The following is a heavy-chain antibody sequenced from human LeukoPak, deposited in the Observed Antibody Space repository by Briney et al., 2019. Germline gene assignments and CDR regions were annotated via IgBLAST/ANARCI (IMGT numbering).Heavy chain of an antibody. D-gene: IGHD3-10*01. Sequence: GGSLKLSCAASGFTFSNYAMSWVRQAPGKGLEWVSGICGSGGSTYYADSVKGRFTISRDNSKNTLYLQMNSLRAEDTAVYYCAKAGGSADYYYYGMDVWGQGTTVTVSS. V-gene: IGHV3-23*01. CDR1: GFTFSNYA. CDR3: AKAGGSADYYYYGMDV. CDR2: ICGSGGST. J-gene: IGHJ6*02.